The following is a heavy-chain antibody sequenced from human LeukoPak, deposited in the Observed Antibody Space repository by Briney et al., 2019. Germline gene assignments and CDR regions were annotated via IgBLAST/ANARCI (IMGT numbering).Heavy chain of an antibody. CDR1: GYTFNGCY. V-gene: IGHV1-2*02. J-gene: IGHJ6*02. CDR3: ARDVRGDIVVVPAAPYYYYGMYV. CDR2: INPNSGGT. D-gene: IGHD2-2*01. Sequence: ASVKVSCKASGYTFNGCYMHWVRQAPGQGLERMGWINPNSGGTNYAQKFQGRVTMTRDTSISTAYMELSRLRSDDTAVYYCARDVRGDIVVVPAAPYYYYGMYVWGQGTTVTVSS.